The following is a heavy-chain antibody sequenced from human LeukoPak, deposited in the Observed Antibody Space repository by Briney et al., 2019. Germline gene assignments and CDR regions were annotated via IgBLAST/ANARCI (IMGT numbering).Heavy chain of an antibody. Sequence: SETLSLTCTVSGDSITSGDYFWTWIRQPAGKGLEWVGRVINGGNTDYNPSLNSRVTISVDRFKNQFSLTLSSVTAADTAVYYCTRECLRSTCPVPFDSWGQGTPVTASS. CDR1: GDSITSGDYF. CDR2: VINGGNT. CDR3: TRECLRSTCPVPFDS. V-gene: IGHV4-61*02. J-gene: IGHJ4*02. D-gene: IGHD5/OR15-5a*01.